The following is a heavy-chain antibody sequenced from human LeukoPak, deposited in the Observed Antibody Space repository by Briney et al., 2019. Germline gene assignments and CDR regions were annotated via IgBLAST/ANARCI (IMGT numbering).Heavy chain of an antibody. Sequence: PSETLSLTCTVSGGSISSYYWSWIRQPPGKGLEWIGYIYYSGSTNYNPSLKSRVTISVDTSKNQFSLKLSSVTAADTAVYYCARDSREYYYYMDVWSKGTTVTVSS. D-gene: IGHD1-26*01. V-gene: IGHV4-59*01. J-gene: IGHJ6*03. CDR3: ARDSREYYYYMDV. CDR2: IYYSGST. CDR1: GGSISSYY.